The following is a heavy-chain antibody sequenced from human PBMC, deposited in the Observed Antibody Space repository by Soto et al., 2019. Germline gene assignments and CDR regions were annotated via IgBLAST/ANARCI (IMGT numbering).Heavy chain of an antibody. Sequence: SETLSLTCSVSGDSISISSYYWGWVRQPPGKGLEWIGSIHYSGSTHYNPSLQSRVTISGDASKKQFSLKLGSVTAADTAMYYCASTKDETLYFDYWGQGNLVTRLL. CDR2: IHYSGST. CDR1: GDSISISSYY. CDR3: ASTKDETLYFDY. J-gene: IGHJ4*02. V-gene: IGHV4-39*01. D-gene: IGHD2-15*01.